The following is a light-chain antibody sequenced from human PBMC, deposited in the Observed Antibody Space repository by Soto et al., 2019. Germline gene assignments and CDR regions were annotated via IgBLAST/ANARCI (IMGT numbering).Light chain of an antibody. CDR3: AAWDDSLNGVV. J-gene: IGLJ2*01. Sequence: QSALTQPASVSGSPGQSITISCTGTSSDVGNYNLVSWYQQHPGKAPKLTIYEVSKRPSGVPDRFSGSKSGTSASLAIRGLQSADEADYYCAAWDDSLNGVVFGGGTKVTVL. V-gene: IGLV2-14*02. CDR1: SSDVGNYNL. CDR2: EVS.